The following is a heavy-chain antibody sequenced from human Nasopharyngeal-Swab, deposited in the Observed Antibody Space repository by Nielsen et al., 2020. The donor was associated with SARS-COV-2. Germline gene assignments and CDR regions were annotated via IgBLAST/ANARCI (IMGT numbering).Heavy chain of an antibody. CDR3: ARGLSSYSSSTRWFDP. D-gene: IGHD6-13*01. CDR1: GGSFSGYY. V-gene: IGHV4-34*01. J-gene: IGHJ5*02. Sequence: SETLSLTCAAYGGSFSGYYWSWIRQPPGKGLEWIGEINHSGSTNYNPSLKSRVTISVDTSKNQFSLKLSSVTAADTAAYYCARGLSSYSSSTRWFDPWGQGTLVTVSS. CDR2: INHSGST.